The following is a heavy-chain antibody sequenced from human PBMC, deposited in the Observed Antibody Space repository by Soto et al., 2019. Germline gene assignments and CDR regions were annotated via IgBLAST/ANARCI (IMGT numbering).Heavy chain of an antibody. J-gene: IGHJ4*02. D-gene: IGHD3-22*01. CDR3: ARGDYYDIHDY. CDR1: GYTFTGYA. V-gene: IGHV1-3*01. CDR2: INAGNGNT. Sequence: QVQLVQSGAEVKKPGASVKVSCKASGYTFTGYAIHWVRQAPGQRLEWMGWINAGNGNTKYSHKFQGRVTITRDTSASTAYMELSSLRSEDTAVYYCARGDYYDIHDYWGQGTLVTVSS.